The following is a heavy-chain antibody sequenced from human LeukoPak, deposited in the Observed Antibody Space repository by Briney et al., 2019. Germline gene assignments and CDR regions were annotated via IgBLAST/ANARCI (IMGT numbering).Heavy chain of an antibody. V-gene: IGHV3-48*03. Sequence: GGSLRLSCAASRFTFSSYEMNWVRQGPGKGLEWVSYISSSGTTKYYADSVKGRFTLSRDNAKESLSLQMNSLRAEDTAIYYCARSNRDAFDMWGQGTVVTVSS. J-gene: IGHJ3*02. CDR2: ISSSGTTK. D-gene: IGHD2/OR15-2a*01. CDR1: RFTFSSYE. CDR3: ARSNRDAFDM.